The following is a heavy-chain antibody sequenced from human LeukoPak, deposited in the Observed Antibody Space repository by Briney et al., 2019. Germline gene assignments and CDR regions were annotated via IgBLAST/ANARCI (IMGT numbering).Heavy chain of an antibody. J-gene: IGHJ6*03. D-gene: IGHD5-12*01. CDR1: GGSISSYY. CDR2: IYTSGST. V-gene: IGHV4-4*07. Sequence: PSETLSLTCTVSGGSISSYYWSWIRQPAGKGLEWIGRIYTSGSTNYNPSLKSRVTMSVDTSKNQFSLKLSSVTAADTAVYYCAGDLATYSGYEYYYYYYYMDVWGKGTTVTVSS. CDR3: AGDLATYSGYEYYYYYYYMDV.